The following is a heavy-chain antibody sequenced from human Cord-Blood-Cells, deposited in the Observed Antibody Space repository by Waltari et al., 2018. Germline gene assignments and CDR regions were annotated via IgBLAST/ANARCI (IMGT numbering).Heavy chain of an antibody. V-gene: IGHV4-38-2*01. CDR3: ARYSSSYYFDY. Sequence: QVQLQESGPGLVKPSETLSLTCAVSGYSISSGYYWGWILQPPGTGLEWIGSIYHSGSTYYNPSLKSRVTISVDTSKNQFSLKLSSVTAADTAVYYCARYSSSYYFDYWGQGTLVTVSS. J-gene: IGHJ4*02. CDR2: IYHSGST. CDR1: GYSISSGYY. D-gene: IGHD6-6*01.